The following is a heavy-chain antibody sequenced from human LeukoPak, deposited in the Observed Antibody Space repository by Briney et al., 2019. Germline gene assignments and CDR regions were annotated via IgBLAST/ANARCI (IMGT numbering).Heavy chain of an antibody. Sequence: GESLKISCNGSGYSFTSYWIGWVRQMPGKGLEWMGIIYPGDSDTRYSPSFQGQVTFSADKSISTAHLQWSSLKASDTAMYYCARLGGDSSGAGDAFDIWGQGTMVTVSS. CDR3: ARLGGDSSGAGDAFDI. J-gene: IGHJ3*02. V-gene: IGHV5-51*01. CDR1: GYSFTSYW. D-gene: IGHD3-22*01. CDR2: IYPGDSDT.